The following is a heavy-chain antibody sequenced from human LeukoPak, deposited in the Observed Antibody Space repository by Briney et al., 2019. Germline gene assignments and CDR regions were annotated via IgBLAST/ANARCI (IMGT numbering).Heavy chain of an antibody. V-gene: IGHV3-20*04. J-gene: IGHJ4*02. CDR3: ARDREVTGTGIGIFEY. D-gene: IGHD1-7*01. Sequence: GGSLRLSCAASGFNFGDYGLSWVRQAPGKGLEWVSSINWNSGSRGYADSVQGRFTISRDNAKKSLYLQMKSLRAEDTALYYCARDREVTGTGIGIFEYWGQGTLVTVSS. CDR2: INWNSGSR. CDR1: GFNFGDYG.